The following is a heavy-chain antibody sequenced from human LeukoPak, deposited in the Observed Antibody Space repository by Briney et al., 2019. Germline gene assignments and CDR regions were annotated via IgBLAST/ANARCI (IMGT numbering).Heavy chain of an antibody. CDR2: ISSSSSYI. V-gene: IGHV3-21*04. D-gene: IGHD3-10*01. CDR3: AKVTMVRGVNYDAFDI. Sequence: GGSLRLSCVASGFTFNNYAMHWVRQAPGKGLEWVSSISSSSSYIYYADSVKGRFTISRDNAKNSLYLQMNSLRAEDTAVYYCAKVTMVRGVNYDAFDIWGQGTMVTVSS. J-gene: IGHJ3*02. CDR1: GFTFNNYA.